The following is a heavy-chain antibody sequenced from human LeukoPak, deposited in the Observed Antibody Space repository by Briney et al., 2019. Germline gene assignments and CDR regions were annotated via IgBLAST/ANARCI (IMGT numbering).Heavy chain of an antibody. V-gene: IGHV4-59*01. CDR2: IYYSGST. CDR3: ARGYSSSWSPRYYFDY. J-gene: IGHJ4*02. Sequence: SETLSLTCTVSGGSISSYYWSWIRQPPGKGLEWIGYIYYSGSTNYNPSLKSRVTISVDTSKNQFSLKLSSVTAADTAVYYCARGYSSSWSPRYYFDYWGQGTLVTVSS. D-gene: IGHD6-13*01. CDR1: GGSISSYY.